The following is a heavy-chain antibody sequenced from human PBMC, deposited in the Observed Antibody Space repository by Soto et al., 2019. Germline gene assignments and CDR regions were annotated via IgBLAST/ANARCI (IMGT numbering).Heavy chain of an antibody. V-gene: IGHV3-48*01. J-gene: IGHJ5*02. CDR3: AREYCSSTSCLNWFDP. D-gene: IGHD2-2*01. Sequence: GGSLRLSCAASGFTFSSYSMNLFRQAPRKGLEWVSYISSSSSTIYYADSVKGRFTISRDNAKNSLYLQMNSLRAEDTAVYYCAREYCSSTSCLNWFDPWGQGTLVTVSS. CDR2: ISSSSSTI. CDR1: GFTFSSYS.